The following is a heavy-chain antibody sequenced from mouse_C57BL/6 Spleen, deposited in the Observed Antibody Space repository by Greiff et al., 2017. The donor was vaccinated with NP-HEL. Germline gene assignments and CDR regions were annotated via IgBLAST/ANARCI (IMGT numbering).Heavy chain of an antibody. CDR3: ARSERGFYAGGLAY. J-gene: IGHJ3*01. V-gene: IGHV1-85*01. Sequence: VQLQQSGPELVKPGASVKLSCKASGYTFTSYDINWVKQRPGQGLEWIGWIYPRDGSTKYNEKFKGKATLTVDTSSSTAYMELHSLTSEDSAVYFCARSERGFYAGGLAYWGQGTLVTVSA. CDR1: GYTFTSYD. D-gene: IGHD2-3*01. CDR2: IYPRDGST.